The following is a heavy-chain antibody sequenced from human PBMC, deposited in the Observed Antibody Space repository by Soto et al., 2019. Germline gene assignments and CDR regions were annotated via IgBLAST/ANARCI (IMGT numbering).Heavy chain of an antibody. V-gene: IGHV4-34*01. D-gene: IGHD2-2*01. CDR2: INHSGST. CDR1: GGSFSGYY. J-gene: IGHJ6*02. CDR3: ARGPREIVVVPAARISHYYYRMDV. Sequence: SETLSLTCAVYGGSFSGYYWSWIRQPPGKGLEWIGEINHSGSTNYNPSLKSRVTISVDTSKNQFSLKLSSVTAADTAVYYCARGPREIVVVPAARISHYYYRMDVWGQGTTVTVSS.